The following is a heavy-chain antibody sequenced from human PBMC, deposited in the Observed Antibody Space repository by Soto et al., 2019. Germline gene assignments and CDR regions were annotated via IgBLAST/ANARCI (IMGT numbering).Heavy chain of an antibody. CDR1: GFAFSDFG. CDR3: ARYRHDQGDFDWFDP. Sequence: EVQLVESGGGLVKPGGSLRLSCAASGFAFSDFGFNWVRQAPGKGLEWVSIISRGGSAIYYADSLRGRFTISRDDANNSISLPMTRLRPEDTAIYYCARYRHDQGDFDWFDPWGQGTLVTVSS. J-gene: IGHJ5*02. V-gene: IGHV3-21*02. CDR2: ISRGGSAI. D-gene: IGHD4-17*01.